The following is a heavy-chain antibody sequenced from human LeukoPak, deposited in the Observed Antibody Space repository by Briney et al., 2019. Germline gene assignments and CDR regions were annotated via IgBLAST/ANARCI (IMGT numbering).Heavy chain of an antibody. D-gene: IGHD3-9*01. V-gene: IGHV4-34*01. CDR3: ARYYDILTGYSITNWFDP. CDR1: GGSFSGYY. CDR2: INHSGST. Sequence: SETLSLTCAVYGGSFSGYYWSWIRQPPGKGLEWIGEINHSGSTNYNPSLKSRVTISVDTSKNQFSLKLSSVTAADTAVYYCARYYDILTGYSITNWFDPWGQGTLVTVSS. J-gene: IGHJ5*02.